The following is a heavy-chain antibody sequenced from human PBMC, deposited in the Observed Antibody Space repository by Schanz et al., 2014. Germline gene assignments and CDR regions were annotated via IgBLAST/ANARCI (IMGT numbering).Heavy chain of an antibody. CDR2: ISFSGNTI. V-gene: IGHV3-11*04. D-gene: IGHD5-12*01. CDR3: AGAVATIRADSFDI. CDR1: GFTFSDHY. Sequence: PGGSLRLSCAASGFTFSDHYMDWVRQAPGKGLEWISYISFSGNTIYYADSVKGRFTISRDNAKNSVFLQMNRLRAEDTAVYYCAGAVATIRADSFDIWGQGTMVAVSS. J-gene: IGHJ3*02.